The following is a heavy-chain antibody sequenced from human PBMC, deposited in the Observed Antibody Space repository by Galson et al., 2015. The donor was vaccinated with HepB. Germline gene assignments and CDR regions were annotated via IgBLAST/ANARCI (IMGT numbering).Heavy chain of an antibody. J-gene: IGHJ4*02. Sequence: ETLSLTCTVSGGSISSSSYYWGWIRQPPGKGLEWIGSIYYSGSTYYNPSLKSRVTISVDTSKNQFSLKLSSVTAADTAVYYYARAWGKVGCVDYWGQGTLVTVSS. V-gene: IGHV4-39*01. CDR3: ARAWGKVGCVDY. CDR2: IYYSGST. CDR1: GGSISSSSYY. D-gene: IGHD1-26*01.